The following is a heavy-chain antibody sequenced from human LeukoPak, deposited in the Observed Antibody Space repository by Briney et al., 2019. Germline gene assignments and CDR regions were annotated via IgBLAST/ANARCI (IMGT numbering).Heavy chain of an antibody. Sequence: GGSLRLSCAASGFTFSSYGMHWVRQAPGKGLEWVAFIRYDGSNKCYADSVKGRFTISRDNSKNTLYLQMNSLRAEDTAVYYCAKEVDVVVPAATHFDYWGQGTLVTVSS. CDR1: GFTFSSYG. J-gene: IGHJ4*02. CDR3: AKEVDVVVPAATHFDY. V-gene: IGHV3-30*02. CDR2: IRYDGSNK. D-gene: IGHD2-2*01.